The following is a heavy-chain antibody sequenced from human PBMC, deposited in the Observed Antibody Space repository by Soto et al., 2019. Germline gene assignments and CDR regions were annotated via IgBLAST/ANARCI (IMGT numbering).Heavy chain of an antibody. CDR1: GITFGSRA. CDR2: TTDTGGDT. J-gene: IGHJ3*02. D-gene: IGHD1-26*01. Sequence: GGSLRLSCVASGITFGSRAMSWVRQAPGEGLEWVSTTTDTGGDTKYADSVRGRFTISRDNSKNTVFLQMNSLRAEDTAVYYCAKDSPYSASYKEDGFDIWGQGSLVTVSS. V-gene: IGHV3-23*01. CDR3: AKDSPYSASYKEDGFDI.